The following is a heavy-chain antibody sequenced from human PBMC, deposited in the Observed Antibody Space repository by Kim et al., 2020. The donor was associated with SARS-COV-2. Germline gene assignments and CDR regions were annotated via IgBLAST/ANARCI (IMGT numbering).Heavy chain of an antibody. CDR2: ISSSSSTI. CDR1: GFTFSSYS. J-gene: IGHJ6*02. V-gene: IGHV3-48*02. Sequence: GGSLRLSCAASGFTFSSYSMNWVRQAPGKGLEWVSYISSSSSTIYYADSVKGRFTISRDNAKNSLYLQMNSLRDEDTAVYYCARAPSYDFWSGYPYGMDVWGQGTTVTVSS. D-gene: IGHD3-3*01. CDR3: ARAPSYDFWSGYPYGMDV.